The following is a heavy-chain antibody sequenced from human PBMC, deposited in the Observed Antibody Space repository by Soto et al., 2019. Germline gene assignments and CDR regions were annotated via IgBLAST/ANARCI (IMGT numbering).Heavy chain of an antibody. D-gene: IGHD3-22*01. CDR3: ERHSIWLLLSDY. Sequence: PSETLSLTCTVSGGSISSGGYYWSWIRQHPGTGLEWIGHISYSGSTYYNTSLKSRVTISVDTSKNQFSLKLDSVTAADTAVYFCERHSIWLLLSDYWGQGSLVTVSS. CDR1: GGSISSGGYY. V-gene: IGHV4-39*01. J-gene: IGHJ4*02. CDR2: ISYSGST.